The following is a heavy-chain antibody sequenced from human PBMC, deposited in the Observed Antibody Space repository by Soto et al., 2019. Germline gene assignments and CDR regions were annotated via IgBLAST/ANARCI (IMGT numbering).Heavy chain of an antibody. V-gene: IGHV1-46*01. CDR1: ADTFTSYY. Sequence: GASVKVSCKAPADTFTSYYIHWVRQAPGHGLEWMGIINPNGGSTRFAQTFQGRITMTTDTSTSTVYMELRSLRSEDTAVYYCARDLGYSSSRGYYYYGMDVWGQGATVTVSS. J-gene: IGHJ6*02. CDR2: INPNGGST. D-gene: IGHD6-13*01. CDR3: ARDLGYSSSRGYYYYGMDV.